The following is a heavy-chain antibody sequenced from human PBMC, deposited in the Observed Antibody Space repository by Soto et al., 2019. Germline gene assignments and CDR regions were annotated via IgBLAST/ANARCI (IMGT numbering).Heavy chain of an antibody. Sequence: QVQLVQSGAEVKKPGSSVKVSCKGSGGTFTDYTFSWVRQAPGQGLEWMGRSIPFLDLANYAQEFQDRVTISADKATRTVYMELRSLTSEGTAIYYCASGLRDAAFDIWGQGTWVTVSS. CDR1: GGTFTDYT. CDR3: ASGLRDAAFDI. CDR2: SIPFLDLA. J-gene: IGHJ3*02. V-gene: IGHV1-69*02.